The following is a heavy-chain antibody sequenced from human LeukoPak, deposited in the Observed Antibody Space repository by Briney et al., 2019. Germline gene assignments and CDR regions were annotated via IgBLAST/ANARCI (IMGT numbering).Heavy chain of an antibody. D-gene: IGHD4-23*01. CDR1: GFTFSSHG. CDR3: ARDAWRSYGANSVDY. Sequence: PGGSLRLSCAASGFTFSSHGMHWVRQAPGKGLEWVAVIWYDGSDKYYADSVKGRFTVSRDNSKNTLYLQMNSLRAEDTAVYYCARDAWRSYGANSVDYWGQGTLVTVSS. J-gene: IGHJ4*02. CDR2: IWYDGSDK. V-gene: IGHV3-33*01.